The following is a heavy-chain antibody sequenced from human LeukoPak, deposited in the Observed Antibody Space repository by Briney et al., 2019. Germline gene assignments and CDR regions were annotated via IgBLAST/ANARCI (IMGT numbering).Heavy chain of an antibody. CDR1: GGSFSGYY. D-gene: IGHD1-7*01. CDR2: INHSGST. V-gene: IGHV4-34*01. Sequence: PSETLSLTCAVYGGSFSGYYWSWIRQPPGKGLEWIGEINHSGSTNYNPSLKSRVTISVDTSKNQFSLKLCSVTAADTAVYYCARGAKLRVRNWFDPWGQGTLVTVSS. J-gene: IGHJ5*02. CDR3: ARGAKLRVRNWFDP.